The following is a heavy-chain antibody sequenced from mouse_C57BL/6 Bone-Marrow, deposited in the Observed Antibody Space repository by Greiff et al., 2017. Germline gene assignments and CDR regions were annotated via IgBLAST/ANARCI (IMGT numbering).Heavy chain of an antibody. CDR3: ARGCLVYYFDD. V-gene: IGHV1-69*01. CDR2: IDPSDSYT. D-gene: IGHD1-1*02. Sequence: QVQLQQPGAELVMPGASVKLSCKASGYTFTSYWMHWVKQRPGQGLEWIGEIDPSDSYTNYNQKFKGKSTLSVDKSSSTAYMQLRSLTSEDSAVYYCARGCLVYYFDDWGKGTTLTVSS. J-gene: IGHJ2*01. CDR1: GYTFTSYW.